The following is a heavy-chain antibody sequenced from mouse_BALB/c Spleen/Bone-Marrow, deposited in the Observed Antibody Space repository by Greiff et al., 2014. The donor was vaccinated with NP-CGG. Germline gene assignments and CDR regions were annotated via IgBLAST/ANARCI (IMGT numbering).Heavy chain of an antibody. CDR2: ISSGGRYT. CDR1: GFTFSSYA. D-gene: IGHD4-1*01. CDR3: ARHKANWEGFVY. J-gene: IGHJ3*01. Sequence: EVKLVESGGGLVKPGGSLELSCAASGFTFSSYAMSWVRQTPEKRLEWVATISSGGRYTRYLDSVKGRFTIPRDNAKNTLYLQMSSLRSEDTAMYYCARHKANWEGFVYWGQGTLVTVSA. V-gene: IGHV5-9-3*01.